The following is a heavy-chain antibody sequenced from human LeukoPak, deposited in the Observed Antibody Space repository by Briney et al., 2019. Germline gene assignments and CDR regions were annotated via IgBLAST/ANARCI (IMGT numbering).Heavy chain of an antibody. J-gene: IGHJ4*02. CDR2: ITGSGGGT. D-gene: IGHD6-13*01. CDR3: AHISSSWPDY. Sequence: GGSLRLSCAASGFTFIGYAMNWVRQAPGKGLEWVSTITGSGGGTYYADSVKGRFTISRDNSKNTLYLQMNSLRAEDTAVYYCAHISSSWPDYWGQGTLVTVSS. V-gene: IGHV3-23*01. CDR1: GFTFIGYA.